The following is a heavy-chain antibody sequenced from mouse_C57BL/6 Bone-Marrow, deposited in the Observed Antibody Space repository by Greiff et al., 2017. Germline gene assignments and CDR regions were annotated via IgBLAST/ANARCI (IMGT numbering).Heavy chain of an antibody. Sequence: VQLQQSVAELVRPGASVKLSCTASGFNIKNTYMHWVKQRPEQGLEWIGRIDPANGTTKSAPKFQGKATITADTSSNTAYLQLSSLTSEYTAIYYCARAEDGYFRYYYAMDYWGQGTSVTGSS. V-gene: IGHV14-3*01. CDR2: IDPANGTT. CDR3: ARAEDGYFRYYYAMDY. J-gene: IGHJ4*01. CDR1: GFNIKNTY. D-gene: IGHD2-3*01.